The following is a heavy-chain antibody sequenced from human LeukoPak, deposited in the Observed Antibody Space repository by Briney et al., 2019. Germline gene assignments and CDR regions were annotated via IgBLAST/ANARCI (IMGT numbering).Heavy chain of an antibody. V-gene: IGHV1-8*03. CDR3: ARGARIAVAGFGY. Sequence: GASVKVSCKASGYTFTSYDINWVRQATGQGLEWMGWMNPNSGNTGYAQKFQGRVTITRNTSISTAYTELSSLRSEDTAVYYCARGARIAVAGFGYWGQGTLVTVSS. J-gene: IGHJ4*02. CDR1: GYTFTSYD. CDR2: MNPNSGNT. D-gene: IGHD6-19*01.